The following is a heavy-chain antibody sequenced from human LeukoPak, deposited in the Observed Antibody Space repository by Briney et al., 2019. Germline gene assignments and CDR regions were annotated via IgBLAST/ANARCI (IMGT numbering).Heavy chain of an antibody. D-gene: IGHD5-18*01. CDR1: GFTFDDYG. CDR2: INWNGGST. CDR3: AKGVQLYTRNHDAFDI. Sequence: GGSLRLSCAASGFTFDDYGMSWVRQAPGKGLEWVSGINWNGGSTGYADSVKGRFTISRDNAKNSLYLQMNSLRAEDTAVYYCAKGVQLYTRNHDAFDIWGQGTMVTVSS. J-gene: IGHJ3*02. V-gene: IGHV3-20*04.